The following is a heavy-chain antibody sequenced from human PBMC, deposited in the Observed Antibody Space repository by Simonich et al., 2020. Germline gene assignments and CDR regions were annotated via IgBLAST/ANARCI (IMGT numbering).Heavy chain of an antibody. CDR1: GFTFSSYS. D-gene: IGHD6-19*01. CDR3: ARWIAVAGTGAYGMDF. Sequence: EVQLVESGGGLVKPGGSLRLSCAASGFTFSSYSMNWVRQAPGKGLEWVSSISSSSSYIYDADSVKGRFTISRDNAKTSLYLQRNSLRAEDTAVYYCARWIAVAGTGAYGMDFWGQGTTVTVSS. V-gene: IGHV3-21*01. CDR2: ISSSSSYI. J-gene: IGHJ6*02.